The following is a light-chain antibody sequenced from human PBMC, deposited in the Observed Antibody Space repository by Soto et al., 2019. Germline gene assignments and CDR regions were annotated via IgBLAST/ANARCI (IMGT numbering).Light chain of an antibody. Sequence: VVTQSPATLSVSPGESATLSCRASQSVSSNLAWYQQKPGQAPRLLIYGASARATGIPARFSGSGSGTEFTLTVSSLQSEDFAVYFCQQYNNWPWTFGQGTKVDIK. V-gene: IGKV3-15*01. CDR3: QQYNNWPWT. CDR1: QSVSSN. J-gene: IGKJ1*01. CDR2: GAS.